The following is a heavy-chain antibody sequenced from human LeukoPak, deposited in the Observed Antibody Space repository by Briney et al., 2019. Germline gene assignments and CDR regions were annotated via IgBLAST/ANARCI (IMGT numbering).Heavy chain of an antibody. CDR1: GFTFSNYA. J-gene: IGHJ4*02. CDR3: ARDQPRAGVLATIRRSFTTLPY. D-gene: IGHD5-12*01. Sequence: GGSLRLSCAASGFTFSNYAMHWVRQAPGKGLEWVAVITYDGSNRYYADSVKARFTISRDNSKNTLYLQMNSLRPEDTAVYYCARDQPRAGVLATIRRSFTTLPYWGKGTLVTVSS. CDR2: ITYDGSNR. V-gene: IGHV3-30*04.